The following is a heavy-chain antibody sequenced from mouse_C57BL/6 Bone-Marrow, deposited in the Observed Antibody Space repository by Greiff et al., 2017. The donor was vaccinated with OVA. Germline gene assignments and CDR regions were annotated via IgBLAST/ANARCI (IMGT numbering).Heavy chain of an antibody. J-gene: IGHJ2*01. CDR3: ARWAYYSNYGYFDY. D-gene: IGHD2-5*01. Sequence: VQLKQSGPELVKPGASVKISCKASGYSFTDYNMNWVKQSHGKSLEWIGVINPNYGTTSYNQKFKGKATLTVDQSSSTAYMQLNSLTSEDAAVYYCARWAYYSNYGYFDYWGQGTTLTVSS. V-gene: IGHV1-39*01. CDR2: INPNYGTT. CDR1: GYSFTDYN.